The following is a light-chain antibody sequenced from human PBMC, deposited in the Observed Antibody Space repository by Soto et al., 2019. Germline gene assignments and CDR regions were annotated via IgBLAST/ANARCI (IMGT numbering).Light chain of an antibody. V-gene: IGLV1-40*01. CDR1: SSNIGAGYD. Sequence: QTVVTQPPSVSGAPGQRVTISCTGSSSNIGAGYDVHWYQQLPGRAPKLLIYGNTNRPSGVPDRFSGSKSGTSASLAFTGLQAEDEADYYCLSFDSSLSVVFGGGTQLTVL. J-gene: IGLJ2*01. CDR2: GNT. CDR3: LSFDSSLSVV.